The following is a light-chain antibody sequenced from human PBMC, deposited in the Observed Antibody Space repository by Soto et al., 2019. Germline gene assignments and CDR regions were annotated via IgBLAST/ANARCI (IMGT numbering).Light chain of an antibody. CDR3: QQYNNWPWT. J-gene: IGKJ1*01. CDR1: QSISSQ. V-gene: IGKV3-11*01. Sequence: EIVLTQSPASLSLSPGERATLSCRASQSISSQLAWYQQKPGQAPRLLIYDASNRATGVPARFSGSGSGTDYTLTISSLEPEDFAVYYCQQYNNWPWTFGQGTKVDIK. CDR2: DAS.